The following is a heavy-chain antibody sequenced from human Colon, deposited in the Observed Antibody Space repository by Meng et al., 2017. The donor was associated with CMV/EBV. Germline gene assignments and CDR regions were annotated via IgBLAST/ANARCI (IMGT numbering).Heavy chain of an antibody. CDR2: VCYNGIT. V-gene: IGHV4-59*01. J-gene: IGHJ1*01. CDR3: ALRGLAAGTLQQ. CDR1: GGSMSSSC. D-gene: IGHD6-13*01. Sequence: QGSGPGLGKPSATLSLPCAFSGGSMSSSCWSWIRQPPGKGLEGIGYVCYNGITDYNPSLKSRITISGDTSKNQFSLQVTSVTAADTAMYYCALRGLAAGTLQQWGQGTLVTVSS.